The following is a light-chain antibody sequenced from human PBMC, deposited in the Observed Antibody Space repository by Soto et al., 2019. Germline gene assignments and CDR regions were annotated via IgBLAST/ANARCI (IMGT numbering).Light chain of an antibody. Sequence: EIVLTQSPGTLSLSPGERATLSCRASQSVSSGDFAWYQQKPGQAPRLLIYGASTRATGIPDRFSGSGSGTDFTLTISRLVPEDFAVYYCQQYGTSPSGTFGQGTKVEMK. CDR1: QSVSSGD. CDR3: QQYGTSPSGT. J-gene: IGKJ1*01. V-gene: IGKV3-20*01. CDR2: GAS.